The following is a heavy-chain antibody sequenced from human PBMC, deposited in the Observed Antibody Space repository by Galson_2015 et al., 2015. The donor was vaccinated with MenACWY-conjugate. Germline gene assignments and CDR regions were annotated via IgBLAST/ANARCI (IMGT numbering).Heavy chain of an antibody. V-gene: IGHV3-11*01. CDR2: ISSGRSSI. D-gene: IGHD2-8*01. J-gene: IGHJ4*02. CDR3: TREGGDAKEFDY. Sequence: SLRLSCAASGFTFSDYDMSWIRQAPGKGLEWVSYISSGRSSINHEEFVKFRFTISRDIAKNSHYLQMNSLRAENTAVYYCTREGGDAKEFDYWGQGTLVTVSS. CDR1: GFTFSDYD.